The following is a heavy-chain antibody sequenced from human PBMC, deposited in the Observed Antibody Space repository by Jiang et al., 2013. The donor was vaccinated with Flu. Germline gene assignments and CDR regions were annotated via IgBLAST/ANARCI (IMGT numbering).Heavy chain of an antibody. CDR3: ARMGIAVAGSPFDY. CDR1: GFSLSTSGMC. CDR2: IDWDDDK. Sequence: KPTQTLTLTCTFSGFSLSTSGMCVSWIRQPPGKALEWLARIDWDDDKYYSTSLKTRLTISKDTSKNQVVLTMTNMDPVDTATYYCARMGIAVAGSPFDYWGQGTLVTVSS. D-gene: IGHD6-19*01. J-gene: IGHJ4*02. V-gene: IGHV2-70*11.